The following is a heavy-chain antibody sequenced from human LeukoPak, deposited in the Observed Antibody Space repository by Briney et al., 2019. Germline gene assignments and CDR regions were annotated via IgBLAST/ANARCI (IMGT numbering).Heavy chain of an antibody. CDR3: ARVAITVAGRLDQRLGMRYYFDY. CDR1: GYTFTGYY. D-gene: IGHD6-19*01. V-gene: IGHV1-2*02. J-gene: IGHJ4*02. Sequence: GASVKVSCKASGYTFTGYYMHWVRQAPGQGLEWMGWINPESGGTHYAQKFQGRVTMTRDTSINTAYMELYRLKSDDTAVYYCARVAITVAGRLDQRLGMRYYFDYWGQGTLVTVSS. CDR2: INPESGGT.